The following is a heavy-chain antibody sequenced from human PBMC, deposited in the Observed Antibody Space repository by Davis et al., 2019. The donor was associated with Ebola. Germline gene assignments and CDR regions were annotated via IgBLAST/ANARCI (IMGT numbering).Heavy chain of an antibody. D-gene: IGHD5-12*01. CDR1: GASISNYY. V-gene: IGHV4-59*08. J-gene: IGHJ4*02. CDR3: ARAPRRGYTFGHLDL. Sequence: SETLSLTCSVSGASISNYYWSWIRQPPGKGLEWIGYIYYSGSTNYNPSLKSRVTISVDTSKNQFSLKLSSVTAADTGVYYCARAPRRGYTFGHLDLWGQGTLVTVSS. CDR2: IYYSGST.